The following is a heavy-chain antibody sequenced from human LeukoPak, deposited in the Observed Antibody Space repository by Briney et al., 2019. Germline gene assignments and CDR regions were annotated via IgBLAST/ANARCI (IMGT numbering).Heavy chain of an antibody. CDR2: VIPIFGTA. V-gene: IGHV1-69*05. CDR3: ARGAAVASPGTVGDT. J-gene: IGHJ3*02. CDR1: GGTFSNYA. D-gene: IGHD6-19*01. Sequence: ASVKVSCKASGGTFSNYAISWVRQAPGQGLEWMGRVIPIFGTANYAQKLQGRVTITTDESTGTAYMELRSLRSEDTAVYYCARGAAVASPGTVGDTWGQGTMVTVSS.